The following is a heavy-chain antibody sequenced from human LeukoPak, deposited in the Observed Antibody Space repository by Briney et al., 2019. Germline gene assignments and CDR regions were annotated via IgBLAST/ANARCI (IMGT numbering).Heavy chain of an antibody. CDR1: GFSFSGHR. V-gene: IGHV3-74*01. J-gene: IGHJ4*02. Sequence: GSLRLSCTSSGFSFSGHRMHRARPPPGKGLVLVSRISPTGSTTSYADSVKGRFTVSRDNAKNTLYLQVNNLRAEDTAVYYCARGPNSNWSGLDFWGQGTLLTVSS. CDR3: ARGPNSNWSGLDF. D-gene: IGHD6-6*01. CDR2: ISPTGSTT.